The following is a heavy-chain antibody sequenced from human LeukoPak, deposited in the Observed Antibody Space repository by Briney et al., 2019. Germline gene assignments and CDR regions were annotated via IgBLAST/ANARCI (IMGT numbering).Heavy chain of an antibody. V-gene: IGHV3-74*01. D-gene: IGHD3-10*01. Sequence: QTGGSLRLSCAASGFTFSNYWMHWVRQAPGKGPVWVSRINTDGNITTYADSVKGRFSISRDNSKNTLSLQMNSLRVEDTAVYYCARADYYGSGYYGMDVWGQGTTVTVSS. CDR1: GFTFSNYW. CDR2: INTDGNIT. CDR3: ARADYYGSGYYGMDV. J-gene: IGHJ6*02.